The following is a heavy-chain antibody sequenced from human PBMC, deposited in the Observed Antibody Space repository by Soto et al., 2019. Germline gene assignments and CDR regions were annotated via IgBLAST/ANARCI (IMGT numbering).Heavy chain of an antibody. CDR3: ARDGYCSGGSCYSVPVFDY. V-gene: IGHV3-33*01. D-gene: IGHD2-15*01. CDR1: GITFSSYG. Sequence: QVQLVESGGGVVQPGRCLRVSCAASGITFSSYGMHWVRQAPGKGLEWVAVIWYDGSNKYYADSVKGRFTISRDNSKNTLYLQMNSLRAEDTAVYYCARDGYCSGGSCYSVPVFDYWGQGTLVTVSS. J-gene: IGHJ4*02. CDR2: IWYDGSNK.